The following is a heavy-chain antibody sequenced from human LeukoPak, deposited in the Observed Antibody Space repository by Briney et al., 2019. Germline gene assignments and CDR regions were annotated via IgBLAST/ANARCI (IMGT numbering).Heavy chain of an antibody. D-gene: IGHD2-15*01. CDR3: ARTTPYCSGGSCYSSEVDY. CDR2: IYYSGST. J-gene: IGHJ4*02. Sequence: SETLSLTCTVSGGSISSGGYYWSWIRQHPGKGLEWIGYIYYSGSTYYNPSLKSRVTISVDKSKNQFSLKLSSVTAADTAVYYCARTTPYCSGGSCYSSEVDYWGQGTLVTVSS. V-gene: IGHV4-31*03. CDR1: GGSISSGGYY.